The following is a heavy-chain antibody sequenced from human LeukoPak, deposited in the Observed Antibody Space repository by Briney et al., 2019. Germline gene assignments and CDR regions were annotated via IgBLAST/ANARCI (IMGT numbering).Heavy chain of an antibody. J-gene: IGHJ4*02. Sequence: PGGSLRLSCAASGFTFSSYWMHWVRQAPGKGLVWVSRIKSDGSSTSYADSVKGRFTISRDNAKNTLYLQVDSLRADDTAVYYCAKDWWDEWGQGTLVTVSS. CDR3: AKDWWDE. CDR2: IKSDGSST. D-gene: IGHD1-26*01. V-gene: IGHV3-74*01. CDR1: GFTFSSYW.